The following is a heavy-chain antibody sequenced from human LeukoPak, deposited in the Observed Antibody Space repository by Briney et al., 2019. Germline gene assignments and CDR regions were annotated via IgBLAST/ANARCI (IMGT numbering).Heavy chain of an antibody. D-gene: IGHD3-10*01. V-gene: IGHV1-2*02. J-gene: IGHJ4*02. CDR1: GNSFTAFY. Sequence: GASVKVSCKAPGNSFTAFYIHWLRQAPGQGLEWMGWINPNSGGTNYAQKFQGRVTMTRDTSISTAYMELSRLRSDDTAVYYCARGVTMVRGVTKWFFDYWGQGTLVTVSS. CDR3: ARGVTMVRGVTKWFFDY. CDR2: INPNSGGT.